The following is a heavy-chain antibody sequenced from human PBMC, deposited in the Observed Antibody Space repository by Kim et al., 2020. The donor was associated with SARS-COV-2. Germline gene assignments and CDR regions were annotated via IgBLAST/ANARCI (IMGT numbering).Heavy chain of an antibody. V-gene: IGHV3-48*03. J-gene: IGHJ4*02. CDR2: ISSSGSTI. CDR3: AREREGPYPDYYDSRDY. CDR1: GFTFSSYE. Sequence: GGSLRLSCAASGFTFSSYEMNWVRQAPGKGLEWVSYISSSGSTIYYADSVKGRFTISRDNAKNSLYLQMNSLRAEDTAVYYCAREREGPYPDYYDSRDYWGQGTLVTVSS. D-gene: IGHD3-22*01.